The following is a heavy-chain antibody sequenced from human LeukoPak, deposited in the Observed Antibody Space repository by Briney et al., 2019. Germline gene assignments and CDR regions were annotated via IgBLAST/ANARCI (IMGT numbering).Heavy chain of an antibody. CDR1: GVPISGYW. CDR3: ATDGGPFDN. Sequence: GGSLRLTCAASGVPISGYWMSWVRQAPGKGLEWVANIKQDASEIYYVASVRGRFTISRDNAKNSVFLQMNSLRAEDTAVYYCATDGGPFDNWGQGILVTVSS. V-gene: IGHV3-7*01. J-gene: IGHJ4*02. D-gene: IGHD3-10*01. CDR2: IKQDASEI.